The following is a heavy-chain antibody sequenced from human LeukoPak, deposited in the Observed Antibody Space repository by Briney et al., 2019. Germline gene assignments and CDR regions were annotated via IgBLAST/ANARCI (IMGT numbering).Heavy chain of an antibody. CDR1: GGSISSYY. V-gene: IGHV4-59*08. J-gene: IGHJ3*02. D-gene: IGHD3-3*01. CDR2: IYYDVST. Sequence: TSETLSLTCTGSGGSISSYYWSWFRQPPGKGLEWIGFIYYDVSTNYNPSLKSRVTISVDTSKNQFSLKMSSVTAADTALYYCARRHKYDFWSGYYQTANDAFDIWGQGTMVTVSS. CDR3: ARRHKYDFWSGYYQTANDAFDI.